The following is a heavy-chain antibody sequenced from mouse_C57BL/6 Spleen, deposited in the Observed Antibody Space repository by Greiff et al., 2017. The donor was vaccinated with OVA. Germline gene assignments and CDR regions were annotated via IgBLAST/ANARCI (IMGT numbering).Heavy chain of an antibody. J-gene: IGHJ2*01. CDR2: IYPGDGDT. D-gene: IGHD2-4*01. Sequence: VQLQQSGPELVKPGASVKISCKASGYAFSSSWMNWVKQRPGKGLEWIGRIYPGDGDTNYNGKFKGKATLTADKSSSTAYMQLSSLTSEDSAVYFCARGGYDYDGGYLDYWGQGTTLTVSS. V-gene: IGHV1-82*01. CDR1: GYAFSSSW. CDR3: ARGGYDYDGGYLDY.